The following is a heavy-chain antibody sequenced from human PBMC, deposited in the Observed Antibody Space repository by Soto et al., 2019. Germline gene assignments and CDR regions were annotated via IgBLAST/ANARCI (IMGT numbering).Heavy chain of an antibody. CDR1: GFSLSTSGVG. V-gene: IGHV2-5*02. CDR2: IYWDDDK. J-gene: IGHJ2*01. D-gene: IGHD3-22*01. Sequence: QITLKESGPTLVKPTQTLTLTCTFSGFSLSTSGVGVGWIRQPPGKALEWLALIYWDDDKRYSPSLKSRLTTTKHTTKTQVVLTMTNMDPVDTATYYCAHLTYYFDSSAYYWYFDLWGRGTLVTVSS. CDR3: AHLTYYFDSSAYYWYFDL.